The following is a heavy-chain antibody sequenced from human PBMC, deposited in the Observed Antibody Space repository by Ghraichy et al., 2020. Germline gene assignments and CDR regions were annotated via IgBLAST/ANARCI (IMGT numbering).Heavy chain of an antibody. CDR1: GGSFSDYY. Sequence: SETLSLTCAVYGGSFSDYYWSWIRQPPGKGLECIGEINHSGSTNYNPSLKSRVTISVDTSKNQFSLKLSSVTAADTAVYYCANMVRGVITKLAEYHYYFDYWGQGTLVTVSS. J-gene: IGHJ4*02. CDR2: INHSGST. V-gene: IGHV4-34*01. D-gene: IGHD3-10*01. CDR3: ANMVRGVITKLAEYHYYFDY.